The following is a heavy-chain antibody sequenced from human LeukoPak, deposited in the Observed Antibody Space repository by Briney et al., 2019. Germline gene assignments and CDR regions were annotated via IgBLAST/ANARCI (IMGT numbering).Heavy chain of an antibody. CDR1: GGSFSGYY. D-gene: IGHD7-27*01. CDR3: ARGRHWGAGADY. J-gene: IGHJ4*02. V-gene: IGHV4-34*01. CDR2: ISHSGGT. Sequence: PSETLSLTCAVYGGSFSGYYWSWIRQPPGKGLEWIGEISHSGGTDYNPSLKSRVTISVDTSRNQFSLKVSSVTAADTAVYYCARGRHWGAGADYWGQGTLVTVSS.